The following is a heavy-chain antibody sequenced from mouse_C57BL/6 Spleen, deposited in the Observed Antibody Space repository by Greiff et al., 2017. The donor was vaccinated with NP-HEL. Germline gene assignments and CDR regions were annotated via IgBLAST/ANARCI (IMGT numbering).Heavy chain of an antibody. Sequence: QVQLKESGPELVKPGASVKISCKASGYAFSSSWMNWVKQRPGKGLEWIGRIYPGDGDTNYNGKFKGKATLTADKSSSTAYMQLSSLTSEDSAVYFCARRGYDYYFDYWGQGTTLTVSS. V-gene: IGHV1-82*01. CDR1: GYAFSSSW. CDR3: ARRGYDYYFDY. D-gene: IGHD2-4*01. CDR2: IYPGDGDT. J-gene: IGHJ2*01.